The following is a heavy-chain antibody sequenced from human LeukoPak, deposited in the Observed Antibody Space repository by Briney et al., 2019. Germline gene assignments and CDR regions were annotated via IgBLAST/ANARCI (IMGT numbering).Heavy chain of an antibody. D-gene: IGHD3-22*01. J-gene: IGHJ4*02. V-gene: IGHV3-23*01. CDR2: ISGSGGST. Sequence: GGSLRLSCAASGFTFSSYAMSWVRQAPGKGLEWGSGISGSGGSTHYADSVKGRFTISRDNSKNTLYLRMNSLRAEDTAVYYCAKVASYYYDSSAYYDHWGQGTLVTVSS. CDR3: AKVASYYYDSSAYYDH. CDR1: GFTFSSYA.